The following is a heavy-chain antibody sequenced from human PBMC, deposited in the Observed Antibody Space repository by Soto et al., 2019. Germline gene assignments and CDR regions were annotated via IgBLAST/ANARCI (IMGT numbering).Heavy chain of an antibody. CDR1: GFTFSDNW. Sequence: PGGSLRLSCEASGFTFSDNWMSWVRQAPGKGLEWVANINQDGSEKYYLDSVKGRFSTSRDSAKKSLYLQMNSLRADDTAVYYCARRPCNTSYCRRNFDFWGQGTLVTVSS. CDR3: ARRPCNTSYCRRNFDF. CDR2: INQDGSEK. J-gene: IGHJ4*02. D-gene: IGHD1-26*01. V-gene: IGHV3-7*01.